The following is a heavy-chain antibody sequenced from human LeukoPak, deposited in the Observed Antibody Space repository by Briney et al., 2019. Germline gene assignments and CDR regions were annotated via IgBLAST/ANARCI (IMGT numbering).Heavy chain of an antibody. CDR1: GVTFTTYA. J-gene: IGHJ4*02. V-gene: IGHV1-69*05. CDR2: IIPIFGTA. Sequence: SVKVSCTASGVTFTTYAISWVRQAPGQGLEWRGGIIPIFGTANYAQKFQGRVTITTDESTSTAYMEVSSLRSEDTAVYYCFGQGYFSSTSCYKDLDYWGQGTLVTVSS. CDR3: FGQGYFSSTSCYKDLDY. D-gene: IGHD2-2*01.